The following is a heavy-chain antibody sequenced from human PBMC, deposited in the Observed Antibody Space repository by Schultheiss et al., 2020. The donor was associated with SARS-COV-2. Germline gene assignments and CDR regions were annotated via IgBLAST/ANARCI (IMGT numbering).Heavy chain of an antibody. D-gene: IGHD2-2*01. Sequence: SQTLSLTCAVYGGSFSGYYWSWIRQPPGKGLEWIGEINHSGSTNYNPSLKSRVTISVDTSKNQFSLKLSSVTAADTAVYYCARTFGDETCTSTTCFRTGGFDSWGQGTLGTVS. CDR2: INHSGST. J-gene: IGHJ4*02. V-gene: IGHV4-34*01. CDR1: GGSFSGYY. CDR3: ARTFGDETCTSTTCFRTGGFDS.